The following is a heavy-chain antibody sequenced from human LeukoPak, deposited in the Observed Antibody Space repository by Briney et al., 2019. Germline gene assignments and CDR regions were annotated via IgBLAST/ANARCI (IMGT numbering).Heavy chain of an antibody. CDR3: EKGGGNVLRGGPCGMDV. D-gene: IGHD3-10*02. Sequence: PGRSLRLSCVASGFTFDDFAMHWVRQVPGKGLEWVSGIAWNGGRAAFADSLKGRFKISRDDATNSLYLQMNSLRAEDTAVSYCEKGGGNVLRGGPCGMDVWGQGTTVTVSS. J-gene: IGHJ6*02. V-gene: IGHV3-9*01. CDR2: IAWNGGRA. CDR1: GFTFDDFA.